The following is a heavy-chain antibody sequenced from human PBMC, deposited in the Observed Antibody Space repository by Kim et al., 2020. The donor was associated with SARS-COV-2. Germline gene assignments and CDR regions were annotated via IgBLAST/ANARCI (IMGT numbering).Heavy chain of an antibody. J-gene: IGHJ5*02. Sequence: GGSLRLSCVASGFTFRSYGMHWVRQAPGKGLEWVAFISYDGSDKYYADSVKGRFTISRDNSKNTLYLQMNSLRAEDTAVYYCAKDLIYAFWSPNWFDLWGQGALVTGSS. V-gene: IGHV3-30*18. D-gene: IGHD3-3*01. CDR2: ISYDGSDK. CDR3: AKDLIYAFWSPNWFDL. CDR1: GFTFRSYG.